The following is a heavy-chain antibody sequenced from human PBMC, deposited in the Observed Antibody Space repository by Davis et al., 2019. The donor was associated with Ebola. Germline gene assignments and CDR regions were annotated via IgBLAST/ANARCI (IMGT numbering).Heavy chain of an antibody. CDR3: ARDGQRWLHLRGNYFDY. D-gene: IGHD5-24*01. CDR1: GFTFSSYG. Sequence: PGGSLRLSCAASGFTFSSYGMHWVRQAPGKGLEWVAVIWYDGSNKYYADSVKGRFTISRDNSKNTLYLQMNSLRAEDTAVYYCARDGQRWLHLRGNYFDYWGQGTLVTVSS. V-gene: IGHV3-33*01. CDR2: IWYDGSNK. J-gene: IGHJ4*02.